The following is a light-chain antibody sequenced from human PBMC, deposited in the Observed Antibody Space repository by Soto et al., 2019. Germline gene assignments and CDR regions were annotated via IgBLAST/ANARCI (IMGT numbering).Light chain of an antibody. CDR3: HQYDSWT. V-gene: IGKV3-20*01. CDR1: QSFNSIY. J-gene: IGKJ1*01. CDR2: GAS. Sequence: IVFTPSSGPLPFAPGGRATLSCRASQSFNSIYLAWYQQKPGQAPRLLIYGASSRATGIPDRFSGSGSGTDFTLTISRLEPEDFAVYYCHQYDSWTFGQGTTGDIK.